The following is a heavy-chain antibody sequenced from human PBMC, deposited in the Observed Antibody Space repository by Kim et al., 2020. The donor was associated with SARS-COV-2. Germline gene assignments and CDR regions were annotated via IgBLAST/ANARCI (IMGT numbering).Heavy chain of an antibody. Sequence: FSFSSYGMHWVRQDPGKGLEWVAYISYDGSDKFYADSVKGRFTISRDNSNNTLSLQTNSLRAEDTAVFYCARGPVDPKDGWYFDVWGRGTLAT. D-gene: IGHD2-15*01. CDR3: ARGPVDPKDGWYFDV. V-gene: IGHV3-33*01. CDR1: FSFSSYG. CDR2: ISYDGSDK. J-gene: IGHJ2*01.